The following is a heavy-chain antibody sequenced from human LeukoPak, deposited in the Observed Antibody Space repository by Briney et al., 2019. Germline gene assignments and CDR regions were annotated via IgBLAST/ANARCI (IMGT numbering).Heavy chain of an antibody. CDR1: GGSISSSSYY. J-gene: IGHJ4*02. CDR2: IYYSGST. CDR3: ARHTPVGIYYFDY. V-gene: IGHV4-39*01. D-gene: IGHD1-26*01. Sequence: SSETLSLTCTVSGGSISSSSYYWGWIRQPPGKGLEWIGSIYYSGSTYYNPSLKSRVTISVDTSKNQFSLKLSSVTAADTAVYYCARHTPVGIYYFDYWGQGTLVTVSS.